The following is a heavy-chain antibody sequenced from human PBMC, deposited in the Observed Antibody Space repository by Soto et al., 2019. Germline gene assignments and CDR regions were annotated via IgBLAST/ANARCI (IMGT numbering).Heavy chain of an antibody. J-gene: IGHJ3*02. CDR1: GGSFSGYY. V-gene: IGHV4-34*01. CDR3: ARSPLGYDYVRQTWREVGDSFDI. Sequence: SETLSLTCAVYGGSFSGYYWSWIRQPPGKGLEWIGEVDHSGRTNYNPSLKGRVSFSLDTSKNQFSLHLMSVTAADTAVYYCARSPLGYDYVRQTWREVGDSFDIWGRGTLVTVSS. D-gene: IGHD3-16*01. CDR2: VDHSGRT.